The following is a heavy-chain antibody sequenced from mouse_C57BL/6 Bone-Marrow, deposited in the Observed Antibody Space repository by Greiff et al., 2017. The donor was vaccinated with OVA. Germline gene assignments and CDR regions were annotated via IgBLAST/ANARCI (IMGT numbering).Heavy chain of an antibody. J-gene: IGHJ1*03. Sequence: QVQLQQPGAELVKPGASVKLSCKASGYTFTSYWMQWVKQRPGQGLEWIGEIDPSDSYTNYNQKFKGKATLTVDTSSSTAYMQLSSLTSEDSAVYYCARAPPVLTRGYFDVWGTGTTVTVSS. V-gene: IGHV1-50*01. D-gene: IGHD1-1*01. CDR3: ARAPPVLTRGYFDV. CDR2: IDPSDSYT. CDR1: GYTFTSYW.